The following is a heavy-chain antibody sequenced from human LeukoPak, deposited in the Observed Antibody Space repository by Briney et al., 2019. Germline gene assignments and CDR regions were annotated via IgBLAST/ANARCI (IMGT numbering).Heavy chain of an antibody. J-gene: IGHJ4*02. CDR2: ISGSGGGT. D-gene: IGHD5-12*01. CDR1: EFTFSTYA. V-gene: IGHV3-23*01. CDR3: AKDLRSVATILPFFDY. Sequence: PGASLRLSCVASEFTFSTYAMSWVRQAPGKGLEWVSGISGSGGGTYYADSVKGRFTISRDNSKNTMYLQMNSLRAEDTAVYYCAKDLRSVATILPFFDYWGQGTLVTVSS.